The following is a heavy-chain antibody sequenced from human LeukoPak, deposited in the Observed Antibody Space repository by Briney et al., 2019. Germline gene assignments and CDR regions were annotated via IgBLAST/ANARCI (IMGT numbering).Heavy chain of an antibody. Sequence: GGALQISFRGSGYRFTSYWNGWGRRVPRKGLEGMGIIYPDYSDTRYSPSFQGPVTISADKSISTAYLQWSSLKASDTAMYYCARYAVAVTNFDYWGQGTLVTVSS. CDR3: ARYAVAVTNFDY. CDR2: IYPDYSDT. V-gene: IGHV5-51*01. D-gene: IGHD6-19*01. J-gene: IGHJ4*02. CDR1: GYRFTSYW.